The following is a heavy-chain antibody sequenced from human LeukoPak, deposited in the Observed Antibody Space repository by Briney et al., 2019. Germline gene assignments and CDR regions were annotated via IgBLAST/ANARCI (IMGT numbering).Heavy chain of an antibody. J-gene: IGHJ3*02. CDR3: ARARYYDSSGYSALDI. D-gene: IGHD3-22*01. CDR1: GGSISSYY. CDR2: IYYSGST. Sequence: SGTLSLTCTVSGGSISSYYWSWIRQPPGEGLEWIGYIYYSGSTNYNPSLKSRVTMSVDTSKNQFSLKLSSVIAADTAVYYCARARYYDSSGYSALDIWGQGTMVTVSS. V-gene: IGHV4-59*01.